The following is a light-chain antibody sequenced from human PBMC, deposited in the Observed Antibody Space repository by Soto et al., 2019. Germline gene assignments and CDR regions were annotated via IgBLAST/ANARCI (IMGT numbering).Light chain of an antibody. CDR2: DAS. J-gene: IGKJ5*01. CDR1: QSVDRH. Sequence: EIVLTQSPATLSLSTGEGATLSCRASQSVDRHLAWYHQKPGQAPRLLIYDASNRATGIPARFSGSGSGTDFTLTISRLEPEDFAVYYCQQRGSWPFTFGQGTRLDIK. V-gene: IGKV3-11*01. CDR3: QQRGSWPFT.